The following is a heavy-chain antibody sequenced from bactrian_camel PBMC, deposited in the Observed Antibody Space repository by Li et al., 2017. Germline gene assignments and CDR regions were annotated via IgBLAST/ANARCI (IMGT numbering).Heavy chain of an antibody. J-gene: IGHJ4*01. CDR2: IDRRGRT. Sequence: HVQLVESGGGTAQTGGSLRLSCVASGDTKNYCMAWFRQAPGKEREGVATIDRRGRTTYAESVKGRFTISRDNAKNTVYLLMNSLKPEDTAVYYCVKPNPDARGGFDHWGQGTQVTVS. V-gene: IGHV3S53*01. CDR3: VKPNPDARGGFDH. CDR1: GDTKNYC. D-gene: IGHD1*01.